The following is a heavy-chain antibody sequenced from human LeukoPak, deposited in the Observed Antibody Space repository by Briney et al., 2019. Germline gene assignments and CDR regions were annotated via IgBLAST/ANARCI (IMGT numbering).Heavy chain of an antibody. CDR1: GGTFSNYA. Sequence: ASVKVSCKASGGTFSNYAISWVRQAPGQGLEWMGGIIPIFGTANYAQKFQGRVTITTDESTSTVYMEVSSVRFEDTAVYYCAKDRARSSWSRDAFDIWGQGTVVTVSS. CDR3: AKDRARSSWSRDAFDI. J-gene: IGHJ3*02. V-gene: IGHV1-69*05. CDR2: IIPIFGTA. D-gene: IGHD6-13*01.